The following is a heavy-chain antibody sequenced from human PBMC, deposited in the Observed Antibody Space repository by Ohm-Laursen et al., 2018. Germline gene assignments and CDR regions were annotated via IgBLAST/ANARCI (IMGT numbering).Heavy chain of an antibody. J-gene: IGHJ6*02. D-gene: IGHD4-17*01. Sequence: SLRLSCAASGFTVSSNYMSWIRQPPGKGLEWIGSIYYSGSTYYNPSLKSRVTISVDTSKNQFSLKLSSVTAADTAVYYCARQGTVTTYYYYYYGMDVWGQGTTVTVSS. V-gene: IGHV4-39*01. CDR2: IYYSGST. CDR1: GFTVSSNY. CDR3: ARQGTVTTYYYYYYGMDV.